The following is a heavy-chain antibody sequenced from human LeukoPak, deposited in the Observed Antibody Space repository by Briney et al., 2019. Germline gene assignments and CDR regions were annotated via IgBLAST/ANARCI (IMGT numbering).Heavy chain of an antibody. Sequence: SQTLSLTCAISGDSVSSNSAAWNWIRQSPSRGLECLGGTYYRSKWYHEYAASVEGRITINPDTSKNQVSLQLNSVTPEDTAVYYCARGGIAVAGLDYWGQGIQVTVSS. J-gene: IGHJ4*02. V-gene: IGHV6-1*01. D-gene: IGHD6-19*01. CDR1: GDSVSSNSAA. CDR3: ARGGIAVAGLDY. CDR2: TYYRSKWYH.